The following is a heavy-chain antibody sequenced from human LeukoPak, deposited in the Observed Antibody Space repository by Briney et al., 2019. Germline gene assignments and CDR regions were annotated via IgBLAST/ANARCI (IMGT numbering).Heavy chain of an antibody. CDR1: GFAFTTYW. V-gene: IGHV3-7*01. D-gene: IGHD3-16*01. CDR2: INLDGSEV. J-gene: IGHJ4*01. CDR3: ASGRHDFVH. Sequence: GGSLRLSCSASGFAFTTYWMTWVRQAPGKGLEWVANINLDGSEVHYVDSLKDRFTISRDNARNSLYLQMNSLRAEDTAVYYCASGRHDFVHWGHGTLVTVSS.